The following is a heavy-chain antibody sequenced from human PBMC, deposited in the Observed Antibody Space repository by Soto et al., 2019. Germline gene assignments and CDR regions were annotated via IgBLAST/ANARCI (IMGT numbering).Heavy chain of an antibody. CDR3: TSQDPLTAVENDALDF. D-gene: IGHD2-21*02. CDR2: IRSKANTYAT. Sequence: EVQLVESGGGLVQPGGSLKLSCAASGFTFSVSAMHWVRQASGKGLEWVGRIRSKANTYATAYAASVKGRFTISRDDSKKTVYLQMNSLKTEDTAIYYCTSQDPLTAVENDALDFWGQGTMVTVSS. CDR1: GFTFSVSA. V-gene: IGHV3-73*01. J-gene: IGHJ3*01.